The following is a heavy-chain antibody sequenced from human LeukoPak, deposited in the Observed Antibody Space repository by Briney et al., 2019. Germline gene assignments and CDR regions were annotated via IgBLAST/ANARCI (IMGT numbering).Heavy chain of an antibody. J-gene: IGHJ4*02. CDR3: ARGRARYSSSWYRDPWAH. D-gene: IGHD6-13*01. CDR1: GYSISSGYY. V-gene: IGHV4-38-2*02. CDR2: IYHSGST. Sequence: SETLSLTCTVSGYSISSGYYWGWIRQPPGKGLEWIGSIYHSGSTYYNPSLKSRVTISVDTSKNQFSLKLSSVTAADTAVYYCARGRARYSSSWYRDPWAHWGQGTLVTVSS.